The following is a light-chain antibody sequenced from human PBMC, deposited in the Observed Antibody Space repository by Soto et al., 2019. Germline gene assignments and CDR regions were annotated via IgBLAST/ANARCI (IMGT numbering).Light chain of an antibody. J-gene: IGKJ4*01. Sequence: DIQLTQSPSSLSASVGDRVTITCQASQDIMHYLNWYQQRPGKAPKLLIYDGSNLETGVPMRFSGSGSRTDFTLTISSLQPEDLGTYYCQQYDHPVTFGVGTKVEMK. CDR1: QDIMHY. V-gene: IGKV1-33*01. CDR3: QQYDHPVT. CDR2: DGS.